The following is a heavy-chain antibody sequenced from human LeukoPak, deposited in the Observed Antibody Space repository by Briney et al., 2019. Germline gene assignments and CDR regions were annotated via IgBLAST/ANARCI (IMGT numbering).Heavy chain of an antibody. CDR3: ARSPAILYQLLFNY. Sequence: GASVKVSCKASGYTFTGYYMHWVRQAPGQGLEWMGWINPNSGGTNYAQKFQGRVNMTRDTSISTAYMELSRLRSDDTAVYYCARSPAILYQLLFNYWGQGTLVTVSS. D-gene: IGHD2-2*01. CDR2: INPNSGGT. CDR1: GYTFTGYY. V-gene: IGHV1-2*02. J-gene: IGHJ4*02.